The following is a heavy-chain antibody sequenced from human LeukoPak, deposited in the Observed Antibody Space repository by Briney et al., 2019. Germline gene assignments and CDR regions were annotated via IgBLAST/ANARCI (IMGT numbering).Heavy chain of an antibody. D-gene: IGHD2-2*02. Sequence: GGSLRLSCAASGFTFSNYSMTWVRQAPGKGLEWVSSISGSNTSTYYADSVKGRFTISRDNSKNTLELQMDSLRAEDTAVYYCTKARSASSSSCYNYWGQGILVTVSS. CDR2: ISGSNTST. V-gene: IGHV3-23*01. CDR1: GFTFSNYS. CDR3: TKARSASSSSCYNY. J-gene: IGHJ4*02.